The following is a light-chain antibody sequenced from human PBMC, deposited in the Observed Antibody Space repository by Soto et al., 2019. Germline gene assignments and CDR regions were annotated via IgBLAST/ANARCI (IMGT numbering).Light chain of an antibody. Sequence: QSVLTQPPSVSGAPGQRVTISCTGSSSNIGAGYDVHWYQQLPGTAPKLLIYGNSNRPSGVPDRFSGSQSGTSASLAITGLQAEAEADYYCQSYDSSLSGYVFGTGTKLTVL. V-gene: IGLV1-40*01. CDR1: SSNIGAGYD. CDR2: GNS. CDR3: QSYDSSLSGYV. J-gene: IGLJ1*01.